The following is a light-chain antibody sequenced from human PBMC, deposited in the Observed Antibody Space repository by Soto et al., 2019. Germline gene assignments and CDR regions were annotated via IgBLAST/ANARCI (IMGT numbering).Light chain of an antibody. Sequence: EIVMTQSPATLSVSPGERATLSCRASQSLSSNLAWYQQKPGQSPRLLIYGASTRATGIPARFSGSGSGTEFTLTISSLQSEDFAVYYCQQYNDWPPGHTFGQGTKVDIK. CDR3: QQYNDWPPGHT. CDR1: QSLSSN. CDR2: GAS. V-gene: IGKV3-15*01. J-gene: IGKJ2*01.